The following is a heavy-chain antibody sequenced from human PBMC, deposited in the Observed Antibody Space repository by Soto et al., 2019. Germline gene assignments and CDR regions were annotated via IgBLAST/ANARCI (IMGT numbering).Heavy chain of an antibody. Sequence: QVQLVQSGAEVKKPGASVKVSCKASGYTFTSYGISWVRQAPGQGLEWMGWISAYNGNTNYAQKLQGRVTMTTDTYTSTAYMELRSLRSDDTAVYYCARDPRIAVAGTNYYYGMDVWGQGTTVTVSS. CDR2: ISAYNGNT. V-gene: IGHV1-18*01. CDR1: GYTFTSYG. D-gene: IGHD6-19*01. CDR3: ARDPRIAVAGTNYYYGMDV. J-gene: IGHJ6*02.